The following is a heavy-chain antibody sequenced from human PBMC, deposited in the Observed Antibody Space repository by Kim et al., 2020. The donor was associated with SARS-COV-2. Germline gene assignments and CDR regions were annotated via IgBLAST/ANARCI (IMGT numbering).Heavy chain of an antibody. CDR3: ARVADSSSWYKSRWFDP. CDR1: GYTFTSYA. CDR2: INTNTGNP. J-gene: IGHJ5*02. Sequence: ASVKVSCKASGYTFTSYAMNWVRQAPGQGLEWMGWINTNTGNPTYAQGFTGRFVFSLDTSVSTAYLQISSLKAEDTAVYYCARVADSSSWYKSRWFDPWGQGTLDTLSS. V-gene: IGHV7-4-1*02. D-gene: IGHD6-13*01.